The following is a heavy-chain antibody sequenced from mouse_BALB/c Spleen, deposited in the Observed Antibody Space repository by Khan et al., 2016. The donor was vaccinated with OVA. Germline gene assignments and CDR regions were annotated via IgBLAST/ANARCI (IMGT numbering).Heavy chain of an antibody. D-gene: IGHD2-2*01. V-gene: IGHV1S135*01. CDR2: IDPFSGGT. CDR1: GYSFTSYY. Sequence: VQLQQSGPELMKPGASVKISCKASGYSFTSYYIHWVMQSHGTSLEWIGYIDPFSGGTTYNQKFKGKATLTVDKSSSTAYTHLTNLTSEDSAVYYCTRHGYVAWFSYWGQGTLDTVSA. J-gene: IGHJ3*01. CDR3: TRHGYVAWFSY.